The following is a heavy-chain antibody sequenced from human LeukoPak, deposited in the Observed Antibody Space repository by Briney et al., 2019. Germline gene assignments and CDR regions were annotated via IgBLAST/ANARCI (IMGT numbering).Heavy chain of an antibody. Sequence: GGSLRLSCAASGFIFSSYEMNWVRQAPGKGLKWVSYISSGGTSIYYADSVKDRFTISRDDAKNSLYLQMNSLRVEDTAVYYCAIRRNWGPSWYMDVWGKGPTVTVSS. CDR2: ISSGGTSI. CDR1: GFIFSSYE. D-gene: IGHD3-16*01. CDR3: AIRRNWGPSWYMDV. J-gene: IGHJ6*03. V-gene: IGHV3-48*03.